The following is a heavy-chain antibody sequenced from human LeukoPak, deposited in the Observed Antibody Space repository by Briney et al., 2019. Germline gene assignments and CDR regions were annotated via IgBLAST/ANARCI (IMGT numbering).Heavy chain of an antibody. V-gene: IGHV3-20*04. CDR2: INWDGDST. CDR1: GSTFDDYG. Sequence: PGGSLRLSCAASGSTFDDYGVSWVRHGPGKGLEWVSAINWDGDSTGYVDSVRGRFTISRDNAKNSLYLQMNSLRAEDTAVYYCAKIVGATDYYYYMDVWGKGTTVTVSS. J-gene: IGHJ6*03. CDR3: AKIVGATDYYYYMDV. D-gene: IGHD1-26*01.